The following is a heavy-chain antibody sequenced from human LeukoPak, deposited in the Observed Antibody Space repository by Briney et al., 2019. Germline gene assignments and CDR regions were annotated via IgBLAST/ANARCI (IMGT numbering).Heavy chain of an antibody. J-gene: IGHJ4*02. Sequence: SVKVSCKASGGTFSSYAISWVRQAPGQGLEWMGGIIPIFGTANYAQKFQGRVTITADESTSTAYMEMSSLRSEDTAVYYCATYSSSSYYYDYWGQGTLVTVSA. CDR1: GGTFSSYA. D-gene: IGHD6-6*01. CDR3: ATYSSSSYYYDY. CDR2: IIPIFGTA. V-gene: IGHV1-69*13.